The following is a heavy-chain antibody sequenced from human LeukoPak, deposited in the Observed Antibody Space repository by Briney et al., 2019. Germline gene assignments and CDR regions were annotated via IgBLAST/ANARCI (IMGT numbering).Heavy chain of an antibody. CDR2: VTSNGRST. D-gene: IGHD6-19*01. V-gene: IGHV3-64*01. J-gene: IGHJ4*02. CDR1: GFTYSRYA. Sequence: GGSLRLSCAASGFTYSRYAMHWVRQAPGKGLEYVSTVTSNGRSTYYANSVKGRFTISRDNSKNTLYLQMGSLRAEDMAVYYCARAYSSAWRIIYYWGQGTLVTVSS. CDR3: ARAYSSAWRIIYY.